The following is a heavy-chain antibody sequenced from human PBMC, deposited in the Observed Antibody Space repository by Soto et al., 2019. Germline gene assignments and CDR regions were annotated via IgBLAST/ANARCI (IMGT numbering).Heavy chain of an antibody. CDR1: GSRFSDWN. Sequence: ELQLVESWGGLVQPGGSLRLYCEASGSRFSDWNMNWVRPAPGKGLEWVSYISSSATSMSYSDSVKGRFTISRDNAKNSSYLQVVGMRAEVTGMYYCAGVSDIWGQGTMSRDSS. J-gene: IGHJ3*02. V-gene: IGHV3-48*01. CDR3: AGVSDI. CDR2: ISSSATSM.